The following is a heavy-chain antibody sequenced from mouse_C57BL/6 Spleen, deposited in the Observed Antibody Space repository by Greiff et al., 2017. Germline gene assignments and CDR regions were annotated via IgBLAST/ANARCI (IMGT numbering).Heavy chain of an antibody. CDR3: ARNWDGY. D-gene: IGHD4-1*01. Sequence: EVQLQQSGAELVQPGASVKLSCTASGFNIKDYYMHWVKQRTEQGLEWIGRIDPEDGETKYAPKFPGKATITADTSSNTAYLQLSSLTSEDTAVYYWARNWDGYWGQGTTLTVSS. V-gene: IGHV14-2*01. CDR2: IDPEDGET. CDR1: GFNIKDYY. J-gene: IGHJ2*01.